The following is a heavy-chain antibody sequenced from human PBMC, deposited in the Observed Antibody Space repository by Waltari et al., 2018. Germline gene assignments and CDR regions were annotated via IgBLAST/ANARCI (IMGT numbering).Heavy chain of an antibody. Sequence: QLQLQESGPGLVKPSETLSLTCTVSGGSISSESYYWGWIRQPPGKGLEWIGIISYSGSTYANPSLKSRVTISVATSNNQFSLKLSSVTAADTAVYYCARLSYHIVTGYGWFDPWGLGTLVTVSS. CDR2: ISYSGST. V-gene: IGHV4-39*01. D-gene: IGHD3-9*01. CDR3: ARLSYHIVTGYGWFDP. CDR1: GGSISSESYY. J-gene: IGHJ5*02.